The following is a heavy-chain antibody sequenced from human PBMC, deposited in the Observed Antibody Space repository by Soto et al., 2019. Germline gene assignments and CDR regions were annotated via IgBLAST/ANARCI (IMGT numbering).Heavy chain of an antibody. D-gene: IGHD1-1*01. CDR1: GFTLNNYG. Sequence: VQLLQSGGGLVQPGGSLRLSCEASGFTLNNYGMSWVRQPPGEALEWVSAISGGGSATFYADSVKGRFTISRDSSKNTLYLQLERLRAEDTAVYYCLARRDVYNLEWGQGTLVTVSS. CDR2: ISGGGSAT. V-gene: IGHV3-23*01. J-gene: IGHJ4*02. CDR3: LARRDVYNLE.